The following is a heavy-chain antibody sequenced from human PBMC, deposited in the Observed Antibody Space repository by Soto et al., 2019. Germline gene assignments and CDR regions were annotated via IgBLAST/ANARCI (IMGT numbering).Heavy chain of an antibody. CDR2: TFTGGST. D-gene: IGHD1-26*01. CDR3: AKKPPSSIQGWAFGMDV. Sequence: EVQLVETGGGLIQPGGSLRLSCLASGFSVTTNYIIWVRQAPGKGLEWVSTTFTGGSTHYADSVKGRFSISRDNSKNTVYLQMNNLRVEDTAVYYCAKKPPSSIQGWAFGMDVWGQGTTVSVSS. J-gene: IGHJ6*02. CDR1: GFSVTTNY. V-gene: IGHV3-53*02.